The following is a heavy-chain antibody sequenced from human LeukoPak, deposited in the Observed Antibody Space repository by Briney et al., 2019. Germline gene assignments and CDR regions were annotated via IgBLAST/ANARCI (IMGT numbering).Heavy chain of an antibody. CDR3: ARSYDSSGYHTEYYFDY. Sequence: ASVKVSCKASGYTFTSYGISWVRQAPGQGLEWMGWISAFNGNTNYAQKLQGRVTMTTDTSTSTAYMELRSLRSDDTAVYYCARSYDSSGYHTEYYFDYWGQGALVTVSS. D-gene: IGHD3-22*01. CDR1: GYTFTSYG. V-gene: IGHV1-18*01. J-gene: IGHJ4*02. CDR2: ISAFNGNT.